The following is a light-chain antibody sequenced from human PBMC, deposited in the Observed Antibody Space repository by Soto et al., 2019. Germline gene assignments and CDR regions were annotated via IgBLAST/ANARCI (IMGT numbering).Light chain of an antibody. CDR2: EVS. CDR1: SSDVSGYNY. CDR3: SSYTSSSIDYV. J-gene: IGLJ1*01. Sequence: QSALTQPASVSGSPGQSITISCTGTSSDVSGYNYVSWYQQHPGKAPKLMIYEVSNRPSGVSNRFSGSKSGNTASLPISGLQAEDEADYYCSSYTSSSIDYVFGTGTKLTVL. V-gene: IGLV2-14*01.